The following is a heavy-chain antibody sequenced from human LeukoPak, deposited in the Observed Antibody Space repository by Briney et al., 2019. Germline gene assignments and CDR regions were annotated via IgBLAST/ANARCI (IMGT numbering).Heavy chain of an antibody. Sequence: SETLSLTCTVSGGSISSYYWSWIRQPPGKGLEWIGYIYYSGSTNYNPSLKSRVTISVDTSKNQFSLKLSSVTAADTAVYYCAGDAVAGTIGGYWGQGTLVTVSS. CDR1: GGSISSYY. D-gene: IGHD6-19*01. CDR3: AGDAVAGTIGGY. CDR2: IYYSGST. V-gene: IGHV4-59*01. J-gene: IGHJ4*02.